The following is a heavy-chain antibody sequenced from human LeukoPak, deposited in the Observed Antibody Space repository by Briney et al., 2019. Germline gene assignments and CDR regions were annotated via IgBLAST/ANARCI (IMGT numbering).Heavy chain of an antibody. Sequence: GGSLRLSCAASGFTFSNYWMHWVRHVPGKGLVWVSRINRDGSSRKYADFVKGRFTISRDNAKTTLYLQMNSLRAEDTAVYYCASSVEYVSYYYDSSGYLNWGQGTLVTVSS. D-gene: IGHD3-22*01. CDR2: INRDGSSR. J-gene: IGHJ4*02. CDR1: GFTFSNYW. CDR3: ASSVEYVSYYYDSSGYLN. V-gene: IGHV3-74*03.